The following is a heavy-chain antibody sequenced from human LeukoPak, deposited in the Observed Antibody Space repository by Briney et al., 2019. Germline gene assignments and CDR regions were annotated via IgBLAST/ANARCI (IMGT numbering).Heavy chain of an antibody. Sequence: NPSETLSLTCTVSGGSISGYYWGWIRQPPGKGLEWIRYIYYSGSTNYNPSLKSRVTISVDTSKNQFSLKLSSVTAADTAVYYCAREAGGGNQVDYWGQGTMVTVSS. D-gene: IGHD4-23*01. CDR3: AREAGGGNQVDY. J-gene: IGHJ4*02. CDR2: IYYSGST. CDR1: GGSISGYY. V-gene: IGHV4-59*01.